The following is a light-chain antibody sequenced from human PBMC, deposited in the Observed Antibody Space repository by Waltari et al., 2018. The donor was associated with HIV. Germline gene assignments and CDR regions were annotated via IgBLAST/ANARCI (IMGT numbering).Light chain of an antibody. V-gene: IGLV2-18*02. CDR1: SCAAGRSNL. CDR2: EVT. CDR3: SSFTSSSTVV. Sequence: QSALTQPPSVSGSPGQSVTSSCPGTSCAAGRSNLVSWYQQSPGTAPKLMVYEVTYRPSGVPERFSGSKSGNTASLTISGLQAEDEADYYCSSFTSSSTVVFGGGTKLTV. J-gene: IGLJ3*02.